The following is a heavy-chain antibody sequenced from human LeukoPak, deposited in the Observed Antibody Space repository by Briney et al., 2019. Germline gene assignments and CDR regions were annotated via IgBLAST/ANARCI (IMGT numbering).Heavy chain of an antibody. CDR2: ISSSSYI. CDR3: APTEDPYYSDSSGYYYGY. D-gene: IGHD3-22*01. Sequence: GGSLRLSCAASGFTFSSYSMNWVRQAPGKGLEWVSSISSSSYIYYADSVKGRFTISRDNAKNSLYLQMNSLRAEDTAVYYCAPTEDPYYSDSSGYYYGYWGQGTLVTVSS. J-gene: IGHJ4*02. CDR1: GFTFSSYS. V-gene: IGHV3-21*04.